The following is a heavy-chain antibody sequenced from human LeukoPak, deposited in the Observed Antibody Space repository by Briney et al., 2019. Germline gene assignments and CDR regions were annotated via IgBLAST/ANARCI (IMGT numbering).Heavy chain of an antibody. D-gene: IGHD6-13*01. V-gene: IGHV3-21*01. J-gene: IGHJ4*02. CDR2: ISSSSRYI. CDR3: ARGYSSTGGDY. CDR1: GFTFSSYS. Sequence: GGSLRLSCAASGFTFSSYSMNWVRQAPGKGLEWVSSISSSSRYIYYADSVKGRFTISRDNAKNSLYLQMNSLRAEDTAVYYCARGYSSTGGDYWGQGTLVTVSS.